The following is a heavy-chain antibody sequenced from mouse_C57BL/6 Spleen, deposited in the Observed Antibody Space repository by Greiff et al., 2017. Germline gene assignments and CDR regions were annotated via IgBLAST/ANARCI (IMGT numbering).Heavy chain of an antibody. J-gene: IGHJ1*03. Sequence: QVQLQQSGAELARPGASVKLSCKASGYTFTSYGISWVKQRTGQGLEWIGEIYPRSGNTYYNEKFKGKATLTADKSSSTAYMELRSLTSEDSAVYFCARGGYYGSSYPYFDVWGTGTTVTVSS. CDR2: IYPRSGNT. CDR1: GYTFTSYG. V-gene: IGHV1-81*01. D-gene: IGHD1-1*01. CDR3: ARGGYYGSSYPYFDV.